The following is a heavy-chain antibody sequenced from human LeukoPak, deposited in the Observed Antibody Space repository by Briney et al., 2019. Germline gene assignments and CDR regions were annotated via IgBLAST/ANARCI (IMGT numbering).Heavy chain of an antibody. V-gene: IGHV4-59*12. D-gene: IGHD3-10*01. CDR3: ARGSGGGSGSYYNDHYYGMDV. CDR1: GGSISSYY. J-gene: IGHJ6*02. Sequence: PSETLSLACTVSGGSISSYYWSWIRQPPGKGLEWIGYIYYSGSTNYNPSLKSRVTMSVDTSKNQFSLKLNTVTAADTAVYYCARGSGGGSGSYYNDHYYGMDVWGPGTTVTVS. CDR2: IYYSGST.